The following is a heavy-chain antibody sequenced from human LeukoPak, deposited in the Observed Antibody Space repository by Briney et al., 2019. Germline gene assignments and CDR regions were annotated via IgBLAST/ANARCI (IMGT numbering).Heavy chain of an antibody. D-gene: IGHD1-26*01. CDR3: ARDDIVGAPVRFDP. V-gene: IGHV1-8*01. CDR1: GYTFTSYD. CDR2: MNPNSGNT. J-gene: IGHJ5*02. Sequence: GASVKVSCKASGYTFTSYDINWVRQATGQGLEWMGWMNPNSGNTHYAQKFQGRVTMTRNTSISTAHMELSSLRSEDTAVYFCARDDIVGAPVRFDPRGQGTLVTVSS.